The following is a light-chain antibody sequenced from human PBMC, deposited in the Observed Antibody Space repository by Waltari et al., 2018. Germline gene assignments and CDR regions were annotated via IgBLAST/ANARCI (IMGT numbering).Light chain of an antibody. Sequence: IQMTQSPSTLSASVGGRVTLTCRACQRINNWLGWYQQKPGKARKLLIYNASNLEIGVPSRFSGSGSGTQFTLTISSLQPDDCATYYCQQYDNYCTFGQGTKVEIK. CDR1: QRINNW. V-gene: IGKV1-5*03. CDR2: NAS. J-gene: IGKJ1*01. CDR3: QQYDNYCT.